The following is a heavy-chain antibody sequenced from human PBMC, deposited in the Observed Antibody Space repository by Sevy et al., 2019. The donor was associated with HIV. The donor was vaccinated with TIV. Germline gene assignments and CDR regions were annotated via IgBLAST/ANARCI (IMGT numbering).Heavy chain of an antibody. CDR3: AKDLMGVQLWLRDYYMDV. V-gene: IGHV3-23*01. Sequence: GGSLRLSCAASGFTFSSYAMSWVRQAPGKGLEWVSAISGSGGSTYYAHSVKGRFTISRDNSKNTLYLQMNSLRAEDTAVYYCAKDLMGVQLWLRDYYMDVWGKGTTVTVSS. CDR2: ISGSGGST. J-gene: IGHJ6*03. D-gene: IGHD5-18*01. CDR1: GFTFSSYA.